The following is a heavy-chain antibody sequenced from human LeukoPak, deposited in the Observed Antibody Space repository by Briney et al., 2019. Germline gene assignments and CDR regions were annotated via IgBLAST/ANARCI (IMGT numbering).Heavy chain of an antibody. V-gene: IGHV1-2*02. J-gene: IGHJ6*03. D-gene: IGHD6-13*01. Sequence: GASVKVSCKASGYTFTGYYMHWVRQAPGQGLEWMGWINPNSGGTNYAQKFQGRVTMTRDTSISTAYMELSRLRSDDTAVYYCARASPMGAAAVYYMDVWGKGTTVTVSS. CDR1: GYTFTGYY. CDR3: ARASPMGAAAVYYMDV. CDR2: INPNSGGT.